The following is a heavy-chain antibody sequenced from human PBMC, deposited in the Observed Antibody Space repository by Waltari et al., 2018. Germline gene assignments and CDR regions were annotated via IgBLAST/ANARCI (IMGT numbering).Heavy chain of an antibody. Sequence: EVQLVESGGTLVQPGGSLRLSCVASGFTFSSCWMTGVRQAPGRGVEWVANRNEDGSEKFYVDSVTGRFSISRDNAKNSLYLQMNTLTVEDTAVYYCARADYGGSADYDYWGQGTLVTVSS. CDR2: RNEDGSEK. CDR3: ARADYGGSADYDY. CDR1: GFTFSSCW. V-gene: IGHV3-7*04. D-gene: IGHD4-17*01. J-gene: IGHJ4*02.